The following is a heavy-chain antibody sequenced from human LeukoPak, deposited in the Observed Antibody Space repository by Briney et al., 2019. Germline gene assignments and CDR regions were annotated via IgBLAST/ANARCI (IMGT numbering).Heavy chain of an antibody. CDR3: ARDSSGTDSGELDY. D-gene: IGHD1-26*01. CDR2: INPNGGST. CDR1: GYTFSSYY. Sequence: ASVKVSCKASGYTFSSYYIHWVRQAPGQGLEWMGIINPNGGSTSYAHKFQGRVTMTRDMSTSTVYMELSSLRSEDTAVYYCARDSSGTDSGELDYWGQGILVTVSS. V-gene: IGHV1-46*01. J-gene: IGHJ4*02.